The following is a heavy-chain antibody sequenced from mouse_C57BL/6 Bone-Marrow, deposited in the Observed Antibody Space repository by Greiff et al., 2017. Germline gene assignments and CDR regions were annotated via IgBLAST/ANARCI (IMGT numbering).Heavy chain of an antibody. D-gene: IGHD1-1*01. CDR2: IYPGNSDT. CDR3: TRGNYYGSSYNYFDY. V-gene: IGHV1-5*01. CDR1: GYTFTSYW. Sequence: VQLQQSGTVLARPGASVKMSCKTSGYTFTSYWMHWVKQRPGQGLEWIGAIYPGNSDTSYNQKFKGKAKLTAVTSASTAYMELSSLTKEDSAVYYCTRGNYYGSSYNYFDYWGQGTTLTVSS. J-gene: IGHJ2*01.